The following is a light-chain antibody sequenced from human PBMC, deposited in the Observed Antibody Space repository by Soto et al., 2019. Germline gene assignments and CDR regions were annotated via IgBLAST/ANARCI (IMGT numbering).Light chain of an antibody. Sequence: EIVMTQSPVTLSVSPGERATLSCRASQSISNNLAWYQQKPGQAPRLLIYGASTRATGIPARFSGSGSGTEFTLTISSLQSEDFAFYYCQQYNNWPRGTFGQGTKVDIK. J-gene: IGKJ1*01. CDR1: QSISNN. V-gene: IGKV3-15*01. CDR3: QQYNNWPRGT. CDR2: GAS.